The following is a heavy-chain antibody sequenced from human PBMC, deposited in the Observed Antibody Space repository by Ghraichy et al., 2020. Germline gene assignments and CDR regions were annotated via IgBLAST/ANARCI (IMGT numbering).Heavy chain of an antibody. V-gene: IGHV3-21*01. CDR2: ISSSSSYI. CDR3: ARAESIAASGTEDGMDV. Sequence: GGSMRLSCAASGFTFSSYSMNWVRQAPGKGLEWVSSISSSSSYIYYADSMRGRFTISRDNAKNSLYLQMNSLRAEDTAVYYCARAESIAASGTEDGMDVWGQGTTVTVSS. CDR1: GFTFSSYS. D-gene: IGHD6-13*01. J-gene: IGHJ6*02.